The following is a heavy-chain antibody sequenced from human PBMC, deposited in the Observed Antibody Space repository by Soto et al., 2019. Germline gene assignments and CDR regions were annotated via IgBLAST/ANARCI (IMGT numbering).Heavy chain of an antibody. V-gene: IGHV3-74*01. CDR2: IQNAPTRT. D-gene: IGHD4-4*01. J-gene: IGHJ6*04. Sequence: XXPLRLSCAASRCTFGDHWGHWVRQAPGQTLVSVAHIQNAPTRTPYADSVXXRLTISRXXXKNTIYLQMNSLGADETAVYYCARGNLGGFALWAQGTTLTLSS. CDR1: RCTFGDHW. CDR3: ARGNLGGFAL.